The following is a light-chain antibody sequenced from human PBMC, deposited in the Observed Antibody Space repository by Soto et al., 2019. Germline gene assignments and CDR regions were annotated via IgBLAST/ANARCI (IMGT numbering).Light chain of an antibody. J-gene: IGKJ1*01. CDR1: QGISNY. V-gene: IGKV1-27*01. Sequence: DIQMTQSPSSLSASVGDRVTITCRASQGISNYLAWYQQKPGRVPKLLICATSTLQSRIPSRFSGSGSGTDFTLTISSLQPEDGATYYCQKYNTARWTSGQGTKVGNK. CDR3: QKYNTARWT. CDR2: ATS.